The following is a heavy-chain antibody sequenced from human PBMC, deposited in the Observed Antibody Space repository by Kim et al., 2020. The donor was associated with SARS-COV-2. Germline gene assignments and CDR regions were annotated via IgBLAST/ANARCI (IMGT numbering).Heavy chain of an antibody. V-gene: IGHV5-51*01. CDR1: GYSFTSYW. Sequence: GESLKISCKGSGYSFTSYWIGWVRQMPGKGLEWMGIIYPGDSDTRYSPSFQGQVTISADKSIITAYLQWSSLKASDTAMYYCARQLLPGDYAAIDAFDIWGQGTMVTVSS. D-gene: IGHD4-17*01. J-gene: IGHJ3*02. CDR3: ARQLLPGDYAAIDAFDI. CDR2: IYPGDSDT.